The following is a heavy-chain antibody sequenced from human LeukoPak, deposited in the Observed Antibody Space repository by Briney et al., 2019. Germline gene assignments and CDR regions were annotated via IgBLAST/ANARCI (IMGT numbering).Heavy chain of an antibody. CDR3: ARVSDSSGYSSDY. V-gene: IGHV3-7*01. Sequence: GGSLRLSCAASGFTFSSYWMSWVRQAPGKGLEWVANIKQDGSEKYYVDSVKSRFTISRDNAKNSLYLQMNSLRAEDTAVYYCARVSDSSGYSSDYWGQGTLVTVSS. D-gene: IGHD3-22*01. CDR1: GFTFSSYW. J-gene: IGHJ4*02. CDR2: IKQDGSEK.